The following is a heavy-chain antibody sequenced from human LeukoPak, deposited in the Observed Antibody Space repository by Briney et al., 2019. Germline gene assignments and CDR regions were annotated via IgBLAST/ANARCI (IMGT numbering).Heavy chain of an antibody. CDR3: ARYPLGVY. CDR1: GGSFSGYY. J-gene: IGHJ4*02. V-gene: IGHV4-34*01. Sequence: SETLSLTCAVYGGSFSGYYWSWLRQPPGKGLEWIGEINHSGSTNYNPSLKRRVTISVDTSKNQFCLKLSSVTAADTAVYYCARYPLGVYWGQGTLVTVSS. CDR2: INHSGST.